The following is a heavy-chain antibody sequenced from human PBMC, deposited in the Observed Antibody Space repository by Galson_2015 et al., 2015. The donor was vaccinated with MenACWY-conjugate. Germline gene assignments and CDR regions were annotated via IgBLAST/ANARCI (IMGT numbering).Heavy chain of an antibody. J-gene: IGHJ4*02. D-gene: IGHD6-13*01. CDR3: ARDQQGYNSSLYRSFDY. CDR2: TSYDGSKK. CDR1: GFTISSYA. Sequence: SLRLSCAASGFTISSYAMHWVRQAPGKGLELVAVTSYDGSKKYYADSVKGRFTISRDNSKNTLYLQMNSLRDEDTAVYFCARDQQGYNSSLYRSFDYWGQGTLVTVSS. V-gene: IGHV3-30*04.